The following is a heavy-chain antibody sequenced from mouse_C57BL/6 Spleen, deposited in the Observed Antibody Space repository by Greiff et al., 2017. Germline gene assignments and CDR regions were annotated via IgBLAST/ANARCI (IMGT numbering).Heavy chain of an antibody. CDR3: VRQSPTRADYAMDY. CDR1: GFSFNTYA. J-gene: IGHJ4*01. Sequence: EVQRVESGGGLVQPKGSLKLSCAASGFSFNTYAMNWVRQAPGQGLEWVARIRGKSNNYATYYADSVKDRFTISRDDSESMLYLQMNNLKTEDTAMYYCVRQSPTRADYAMDYWGQGTSVTVSS. V-gene: IGHV10-1*01. D-gene: IGHD2-10*01. CDR2: IRGKSNNYAT.